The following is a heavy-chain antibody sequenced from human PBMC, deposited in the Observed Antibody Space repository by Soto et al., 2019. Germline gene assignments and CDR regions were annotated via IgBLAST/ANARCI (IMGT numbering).Heavy chain of an antibody. Sequence: ASVKVSCKASGYTFTDYFIHWVRQAPGQGLEWIGWINPYSGGADLSQKFQGRVTMTRDTSISTAYIEVSSLRSDDTAVYYCARVPLDYDFWSGYSLGGLYGMDVWGQGTTVTVSS. J-gene: IGHJ6*02. CDR1: GYTFTDYF. V-gene: IGHV1-2*02. CDR2: INPYSGGA. CDR3: ARVPLDYDFWSGYSLGGLYGMDV. D-gene: IGHD3-3*01.